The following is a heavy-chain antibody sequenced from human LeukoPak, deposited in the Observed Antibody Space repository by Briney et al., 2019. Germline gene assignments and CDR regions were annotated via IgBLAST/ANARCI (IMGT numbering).Heavy chain of an antibody. CDR1: GFTFSSYS. D-gene: IGHD6-19*01. J-gene: IGHJ4*02. CDR2: ISSSSSYI. V-gene: IGHV3-21*01. Sequence: PGGSLRLSCAASGFTFSSYSMNWVRQAPGKGLEWVSSISSSSSYIYYADSVKGRFTISRDNAKNLLYLEMNSLRAEDAALYYCARVDGSSSCPDYWGQGTLVTVSS. CDR3: ARVDGSSSCPDY.